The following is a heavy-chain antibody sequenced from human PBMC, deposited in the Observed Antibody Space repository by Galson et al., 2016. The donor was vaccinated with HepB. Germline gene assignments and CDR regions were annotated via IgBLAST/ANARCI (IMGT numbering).Heavy chain of an antibody. Sequence: SLRLSCADSGFTFSIYSMNWVRQAPGKGLEWISHITSSSSVTYYADSVKGRFTISRDNAKKSLYLQMNCLRDEDTAVYYCANDWYGYMAYWGQGTLVTVSS. J-gene: IGHJ4*02. CDR3: ANDWYGYMAY. CDR1: GFTFSIYS. D-gene: IGHD3-9*01. V-gene: IGHV3-48*02. CDR2: ITSSSSVT.